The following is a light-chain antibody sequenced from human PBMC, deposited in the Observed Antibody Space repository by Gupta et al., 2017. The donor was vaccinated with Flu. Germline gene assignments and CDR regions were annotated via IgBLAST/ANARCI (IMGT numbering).Light chain of an antibody. V-gene: IGKV1-39*01. CDR1: QSINTY. CDR2: AAS. CDR3: QQSYGTPLT. J-gene: IGKJ4*01. Sequence: DIQMTQSPSPLSASVGDRVTITCRASQSINTYLNWYQQKPGKAPKFLIYAASALQSGVPSRFSGSGSGTDFTLTIRSLQPEDFATYYCQQSYGTPLTFGGGTKVEIK.